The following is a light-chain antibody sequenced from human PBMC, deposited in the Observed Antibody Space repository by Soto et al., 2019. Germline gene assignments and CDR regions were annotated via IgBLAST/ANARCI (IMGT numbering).Light chain of an antibody. CDR2: GAS. J-gene: IGKJ3*01. Sequence: DIEMTQSPYSLSASVGDRVAITCRASQSIGKYVHWYQQKPGKAPNLLIYGASSLQSGVPSRFSGSGSGTEFTLTISSLQPEDFAHYFCQQSYSSPFTFGPGTTVEVK. CDR3: QQSYSSPFT. V-gene: IGKV1-39*01. CDR1: QSIGKY.